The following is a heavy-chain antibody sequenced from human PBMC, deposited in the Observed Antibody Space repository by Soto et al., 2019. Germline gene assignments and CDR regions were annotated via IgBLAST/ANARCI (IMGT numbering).Heavy chain of an antibody. D-gene: IGHD3-22*01. CDR1: GGSFSGYY. J-gene: IGHJ5*02. CDR2: IYYSGST. V-gene: IGHV4-34*01. Sequence: PSETLSLTCAVYGGSFSGYYWSWIRQPPGKGLEWIGYIYYSGSTYYNPSLKSRVTISVDTSKNQFSLKLSSVTAADTAVYYCARDHYYDSSGYYDWFDPWGQGTLVTVSS. CDR3: ARDHYYDSSGYYDWFDP.